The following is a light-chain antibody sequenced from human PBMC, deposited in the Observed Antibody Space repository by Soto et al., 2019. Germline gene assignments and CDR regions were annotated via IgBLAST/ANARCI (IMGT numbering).Light chain of an antibody. J-gene: IGKJ1*01. CDR2: AAS. CDR1: QSISRY. CDR3: RQTDSFPRT. Sequence: DIQMTQSPSSLSASVGDRVIITCRASQSISRYLNWYQHKPGKAPKLLMYAASSSQTGVPSRFSGSRSGTEFALTISSLQRDDFATYSCRQTDSFPRTLGQGTTVDTK. V-gene: IGKV1-39*01.